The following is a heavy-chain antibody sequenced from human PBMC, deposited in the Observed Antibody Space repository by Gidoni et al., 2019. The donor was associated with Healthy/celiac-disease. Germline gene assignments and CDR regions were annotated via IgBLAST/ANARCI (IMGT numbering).Heavy chain of an antibody. Sequence: EVQLLESGGGLVQPGGSLRLACAASGFTFSSYAMSWVRQAPGKGLEWVSAISGSGGSTYSADSVKARFTISRDNSKNTLYLQMNRLRAEDTAVYYCAKGPVQSRPYYFDYWGQGTLVTVSS. CDR2: ISGSGGST. J-gene: IGHJ4*02. D-gene: IGHD4-4*01. CDR1: GFTFSSYA. CDR3: AKGPVQSRPYYFDY. V-gene: IGHV3-23*01.